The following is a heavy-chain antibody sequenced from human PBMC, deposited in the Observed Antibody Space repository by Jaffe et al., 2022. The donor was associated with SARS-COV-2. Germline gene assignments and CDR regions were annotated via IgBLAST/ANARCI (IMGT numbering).Heavy chain of an antibody. V-gene: IGHV1-18*01. D-gene: IGHD5-18*01. Sequence: QVQLVQSGAEVKRPGASVKVSCKASGYTFTNYGISWVRQAPGQGLEWMGWISAYNGNTKSAQKIQGRVTMTTDTSSSTAYMELRSLRSDDTAVYYCARTDTVRSFDYWGQGTLVTVSS. CDR3: ARTDTVRSFDY. CDR1: GYTFTNYG. J-gene: IGHJ4*02. CDR2: ISAYNGNT.